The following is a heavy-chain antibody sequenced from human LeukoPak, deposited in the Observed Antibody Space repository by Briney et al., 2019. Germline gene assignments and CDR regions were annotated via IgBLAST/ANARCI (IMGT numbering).Heavy chain of an antibody. CDR1: GGSFSGYY. J-gene: IGHJ6*02. V-gene: IGHV4-34*01. Sequence: SETLSLTCAAYGGSFSGYYWSWIRQPPGKGLEWIGEINHSGSTNYNPSLKSRVTISVDTSKNQFSLKLSSVTAADTAVYYCARGHRGVPAAMTAYYYYGMDVWGQGTTVTVSS. CDR3: ARGHRGVPAAMTAYYYYGMDV. CDR2: INHSGST. D-gene: IGHD2-2*01.